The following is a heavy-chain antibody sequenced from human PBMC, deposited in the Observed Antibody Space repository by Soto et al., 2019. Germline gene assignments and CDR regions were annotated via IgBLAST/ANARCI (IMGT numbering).Heavy chain of an antibody. CDR1: NASISSRKW. CDR2: IYHSGSI. V-gene: IGHV4-4*02. Sequence: SETLSLTCTGSNASISSRKWWTWVRQTPGKGLEWIGEIYHSGSINHNPSLKSRVAMSVDTSKNQFSLKLSSVTAADTAVYYCARQTAMDAYYYYYGMDVWGQGTTVTVSS. D-gene: IGHD5-18*01. CDR3: ARQTAMDAYYYYYGMDV. J-gene: IGHJ6*02.